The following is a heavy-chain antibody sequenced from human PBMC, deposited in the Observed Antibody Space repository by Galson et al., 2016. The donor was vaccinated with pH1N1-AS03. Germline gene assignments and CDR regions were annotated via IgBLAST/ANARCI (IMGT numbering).Heavy chain of an antibody. D-gene: IGHD3-10*02. V-gene: IGHV3-11*01. CDR3: ARGGVSGGYIGS. CDR1: GFTFSDYY. J-gene: IGHJ5*02. CDR2: ITSSGGSGHNI. Sequence: SLRLSCAASGFTFSDYYMSWVRQAPGKGLEWISCITSSGGSGHNIYFADSVKGLFTISRDNAKNSLYLQMYSLRADDTAVSYCARGGVSGGYIGSWGQGNLVTVSS.